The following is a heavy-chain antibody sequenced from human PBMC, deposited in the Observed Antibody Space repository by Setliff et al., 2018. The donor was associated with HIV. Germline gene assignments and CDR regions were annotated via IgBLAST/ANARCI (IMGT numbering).Heavy chain of an antibody. D-gene: IGHD1-26*01. Sequence: PSETLSLICTVSGGSISSGSYYWSWIRQPAGKGLEWIGQIHTSGSTNYNPSLESRVIILVDTSKNQFSLKLTSVNAADTGMYYCARRTFGSGRIDPWGQGTLVTVSS. V-gene: IGHV4-61*09. J-gene: IGHJ5*02. CDR2: IHTSGST. CDR1: GGSISSGSYY. CDR3: ARRTFGSGRIDP.